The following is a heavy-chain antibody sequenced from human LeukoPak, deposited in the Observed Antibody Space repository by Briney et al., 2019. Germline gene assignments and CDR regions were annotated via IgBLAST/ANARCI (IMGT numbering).Heavy chain of an antibody. CDR3: AKEYCGGGRCYEDYFDY. V-gene: IGHV3-30*18. J-gene: IGHJ4*02. CDR2: ISYDGRTK. Sequence: GGSLRLSCAASGFTFSNAWMSWVRQAPGKGLEWVAVISYDGRTKYYADSVKGRFTMSRDNSKNTLYLQLNSLRAEDTAVYYCAKEYCGGGRCYEDYFDYWGQGTLVTVSS. CDR1: GFTFSNAW. D-gene: IGHD2-15*01.